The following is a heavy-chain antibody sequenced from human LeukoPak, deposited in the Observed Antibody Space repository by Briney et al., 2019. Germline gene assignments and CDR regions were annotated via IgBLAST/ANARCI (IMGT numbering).Heavy chain of an antibody. Sequence: SVKVSCKASGGTSSSYAISWVRQAPGQGLEWMGRIIPIFGTANYAQKFQGRVTITTDESTSTAYMEPSSLRSEDTAVYYCARGVWGSYRYPPYYFDYWGQGTLVTVSS. CDR2: IIPIFGTA. J-gene: IGHJ4*02. CDR1: GGTSSSYA. CDR3: ARGVWGSYRYPPYYFDY. V-gene: IGHV1-69*05. D-gene: IGHD3-16*02.